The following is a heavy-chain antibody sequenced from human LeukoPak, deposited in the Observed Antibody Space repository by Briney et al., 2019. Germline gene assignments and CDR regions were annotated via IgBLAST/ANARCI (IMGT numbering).Heavy chain of an antibody. J-gene: IGHJ6*03. CDR3: ARDPDFLHPYYMDV. V-gene: IGHV4-61*02. CDR1: GGSISSGSYY. D-gene: IGHD3-3*01. CDR2: IYTSGST. Sequence: PSETLSLTCTVSGGSISSGSYYWSWIRQPAGKGLEWIGRIYTSGSTNYNPSLKSRVTISVDTSKNQFSLKLSSVTAADTAVYYCARDPDFLHPYYMDVWGKGTTVTVSS.